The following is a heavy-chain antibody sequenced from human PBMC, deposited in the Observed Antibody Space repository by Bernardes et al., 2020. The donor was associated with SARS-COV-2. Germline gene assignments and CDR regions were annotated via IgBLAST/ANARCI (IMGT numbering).Heavy chain of an antibody. D-gene: IGHD3-22*01. J-gene: IGHJ3*02. CDR2: IYYSGST. CDR1: GGSISSGGYY. V-gene: IGHV4-31*03. CDR3: ARDPDSSGYYHAFDI. Sequence: SETLSLTCTVSGGSISSGGYYWNWIRQHPGKGLEWIGYIYYSGSTYYNPSLKSRVTISVDTSKNQFSLKLSSVTAADTAVYYCARDPDSSGYYHAFDIWGQGTMVTVSS.